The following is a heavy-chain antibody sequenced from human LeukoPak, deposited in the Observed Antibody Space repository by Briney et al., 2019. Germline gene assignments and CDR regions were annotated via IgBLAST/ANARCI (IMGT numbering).Heavy chain of an antibody. CDR1: GYTFTGHY. CDR3: ARGTGSSWFDS. V-gene: IGHV1-2*02. Sequence: ASVKVSCKASGYTFTGHYIHWVRQAPGQGLEWMGWINPNSGGTNYAQKFQGRVTMTRDTSVSTAYMALNSLRSDDTAVYYCARGTGSSWFDSWGQGTLVTVSS. CDR2: INPNSGGT. J-gene: IGHJ5*01. D-gene: IGHD6-13*01.